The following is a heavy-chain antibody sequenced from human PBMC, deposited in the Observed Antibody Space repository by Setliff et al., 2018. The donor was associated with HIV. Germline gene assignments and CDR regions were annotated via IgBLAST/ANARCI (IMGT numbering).Heavy chain of an antibody. V-gene: IGHV4-39*01. D-gene: IGHD2-2*01. J-gene: IGHJ6*03. CDR2: IHYSGST. CDR3: ASPGRRRGYCSSTSCYDEGLYYYYYMDV. CDR1: GGSISSSSYY. Sequence: SETLSLTCTVSGGSISSSSYYWGWIRQPPGKGLEWIGSIHYSGSTYYNPSLKSRVTISVDTSKNQFSLKLSSVTAADTAVYYCASPGRRRGYCSSTSCYDEGLYYYYYMDVWGKGTTVTVSS.